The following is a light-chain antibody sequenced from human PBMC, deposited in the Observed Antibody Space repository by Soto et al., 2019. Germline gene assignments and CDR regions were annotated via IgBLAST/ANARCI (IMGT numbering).Light chain of an antibody. CDR3: QSYDSSLSGYV. J-gene: IGLJ1*01. V-gene: IGLV1-40*01. CDR1: SSNIGAGYD. CDR2: VNT. Sequence: QSVLTQPPSVSGAPGQRVTISCTGRSSNIGAGYDVHWYQQLPGTAPKLLIFVNTNRPSGVPDRFSGSKSGTSASLAITGLXAVDEADYYCQSYDSSLSGYVFGTGTKVTVL.